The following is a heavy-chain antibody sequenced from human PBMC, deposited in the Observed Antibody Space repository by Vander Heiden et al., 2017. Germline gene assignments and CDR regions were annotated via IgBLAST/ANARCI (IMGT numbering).Heavy chain of an antibody. Sequence: QINLTDSGPTLVKPTATLTLTCTLSGVSITTTGVGVGWMRPPPGKALEWLAVIYWDDDKRYSASLRSRLTITKDTYRNQVVLTVANMDPLATGSYYCAGTKNAASAYYGMEVWGQGTTVTVSS. CDR3: AGTKNAASAYYGMEV. J-gene: IGHJ6*02. D-gene: IGHD6-13*01. CDR2: IYWDDDK. CDR1: GVSITTTGVG. V-gene: IGHV2-5*02.